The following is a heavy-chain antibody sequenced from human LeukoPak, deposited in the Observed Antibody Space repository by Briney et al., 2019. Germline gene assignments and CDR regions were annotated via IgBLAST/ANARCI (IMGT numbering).Heavy chain of an antibody. D-gene: IGHD2-2*01. CDR3: ARDIVVVPAASGWFDP. V-gene: IGHV1-69*05. CDR2: IIPIFGTA. J-gene: IGHJ5*02. Sequence: SVKVSCKASGTFSSYAISWVRQAPGQGLEWMGGIIPIFGTANYAQKFQGRVTITTDESTSTAYMELSSLRSEDTAVYYCARDIVVVPAASGWFDPWGQGTLVTVSS. CDR1: GTFSSYA.